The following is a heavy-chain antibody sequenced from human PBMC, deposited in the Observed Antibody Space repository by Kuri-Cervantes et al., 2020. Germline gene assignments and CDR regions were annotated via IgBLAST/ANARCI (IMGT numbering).Heavy chain of an antibody. Sequence: ASVKVSCKASGYTFTSYAMHWVRQAPGQRLEWMGWINAGNGNTKYAQKFQGRVTMTTDTSTSTAYMELRSLRSDDTAVYYCARLPGYYKGHFDYWGQGTLVTVSS. CDR1: GYTFTSYA. CDR2: INAGNGNT. J-gene: IGHJ4*02. D-gene: IGHD3-9*01. CDR3: ARLPGYYKGHFDY. V-gene: IGHV1-3*01.